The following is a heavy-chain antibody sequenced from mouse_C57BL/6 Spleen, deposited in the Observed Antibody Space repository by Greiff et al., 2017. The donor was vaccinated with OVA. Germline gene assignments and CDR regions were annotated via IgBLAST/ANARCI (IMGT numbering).Heavy chain of an antibody. CDR2: IRLKSDNYAT. CDR3: AGLLYDGYYGGGYYFDY. V-gene: IGHV6-3*01. J-gene: IGHJ2*01. Sequence: EVKLMESGGGLVQPGGSMTLSCVASGFTFSNYWMNWVRQSPEKGLEWVAQIRLKSDNYATHYAESVKGRFTISRADSKISFYLQMNNLRAKVTGIYYCAGLLYDGYYGGGYYFDYWGQGTTLTVSS. D-gene: IGHD2-3*01. CDR1: GFTFSNYW.